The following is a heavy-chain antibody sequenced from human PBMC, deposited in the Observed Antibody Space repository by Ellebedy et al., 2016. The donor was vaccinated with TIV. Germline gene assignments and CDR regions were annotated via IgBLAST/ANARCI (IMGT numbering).Heavy chain of an antibody. Sequence: GESLKISCATSGFSFSFYTMNWVRQAPGKGLEWVSAISSSSSYKYYADSLKGRFTISRDNAKNSLYLQMNSLRAEDTAVYYCARDRGLGISATGTYDYWGQGTLVTVSS. V-gene: IGHV3-21*01. CDR3: ARDRGLGISATGTYDY. CDR2: ISSSSSYK. CDR1: GFSFSFYT. J-gene: IGHJ4*02. D-gene: IGHD6-13*01.